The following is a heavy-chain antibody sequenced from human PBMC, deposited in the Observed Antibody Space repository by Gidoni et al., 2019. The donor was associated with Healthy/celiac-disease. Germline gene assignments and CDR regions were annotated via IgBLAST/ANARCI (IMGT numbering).Heavy chain of an antibody. CDR1: GGSISSGGYY. Sequence: QVQLQESGPGLVKLSQTLSLTCTVSGGSISSGGYYWSWIRQHPGKGLEWIGYIYYSGSTYYNPSLKSRVTISVDTSKNQFSLKLSSVTAADTAVYYCARGAYYDILTGLMGAFDIWGQGTMVTVSS. V-gene: IGHV4-31*03. J-gene: IGHJ3*02. CDR3: ARGAYYDILTGLMGAFDI. D-gene: IGHD3-9*01. CDR2: IYYSGST.